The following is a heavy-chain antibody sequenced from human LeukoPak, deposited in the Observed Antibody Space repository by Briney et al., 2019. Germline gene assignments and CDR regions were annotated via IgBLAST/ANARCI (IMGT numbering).Heavy chain of an antibody. J-gene: IGHJ6*01. CDR1: GGTFSSYA. CDR2: IIPIFSIA. V-gene: IGHV1-69*10. CDR3: ARDPPEGLYYCYYGMDV. D-gene: IGHD3/OR15-3a*01. Sequence: SGKASCKASGGTFSSYAISWVRQARGHGLEWMGRIIPIFSIANYAQKFQRRVTITADKSTSTAYMELSSLRSEETAVYYCARDPPEGLYYCYYGMDVWGQGTTVTVSS.